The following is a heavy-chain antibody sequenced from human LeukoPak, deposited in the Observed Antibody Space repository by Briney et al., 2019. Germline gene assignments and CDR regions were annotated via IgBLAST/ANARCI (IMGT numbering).Heavy chain of an antibody. V-gene: IGHV3-7*01. D-gene: IGHD3-22*01. CDR2: IKQDGSEK. Sequence: PGGSLRLSCAASGFTFSSYWMSWVRQAPGKGLEWVANIKQDGSEKYYVDSVEGRFTISRDNAKNSLYLQMNSLRAEDTAVYYCAREFAYYYDSSGYSMSPAFDYCGQGTLVTVSS. CDR1: GFTFSSYW. CDR3: AREFAYYYDSSGYSMSPAFDY. J-gene: IGHJ4*02.